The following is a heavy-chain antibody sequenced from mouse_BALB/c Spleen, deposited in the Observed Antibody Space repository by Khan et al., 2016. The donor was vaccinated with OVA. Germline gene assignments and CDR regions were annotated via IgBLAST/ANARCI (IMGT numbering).Heavy chain of an antibody. CDR2: ISTYYGNI. D-gene: IGHD2-4*01. CDR1: GYTFADSG. Sequence: VQLVESGPEPVRPGASVKISCKGSGYTFADSGMHWVRQSHAKSLEWIGVISTYYGNIKYNQKFEGRATMTVDKSSSTAYMELARLTSEDSAVYFCTRDVISEFAYWGQGTLVTVSA. CDR3: TRDVISEFAY. J-gene: IGHJ3*01. V-gene: IGHV1S137*01.